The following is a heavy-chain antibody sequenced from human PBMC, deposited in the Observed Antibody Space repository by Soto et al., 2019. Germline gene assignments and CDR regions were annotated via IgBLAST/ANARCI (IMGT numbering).Heavy chain of an antibody. CDR3: ASAGWAGHSSEGGFDL. Sequence: QVQLVQSGAEVKKSGAAVKISCKTSGFTFTNYYLHWVRQAPGQGLEWMGLINPAPGSTNYAEKFQGRASRTRDNSSNTAYTQRGRLRSEDTRIYYPASAGWAGHSSEGGFDLWGQGTHITVSS. V-gene: IGHV1-46*01. CDR2: INPAPGST. D-gene: IGHD3-22*01. CDR1: GFTFTNYY. J-gene: IGHJ4*02.